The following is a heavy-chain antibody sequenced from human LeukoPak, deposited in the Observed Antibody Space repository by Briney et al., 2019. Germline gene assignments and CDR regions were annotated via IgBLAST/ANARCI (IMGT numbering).Heavy chain of an antibody. J-gene: IGHJ4*02. V-gene: IGHV4-31*03. CDR2: IYYSGST. CDR3: ARGPNAMSGSYQYFDY. Sequence: SETLSLTCTVSGDSISNGGYYWSWIRQHPVKGLEWIGYIYYSGSTYYIPSLKSRLTMSVDTSNNQFSLKLSSATAADTAVYYCARGPNAMSGSYQYFDYWGQGTLVTVSS. D-gene: IGHD3-16*02. CDR1: GDSISNGGYY.